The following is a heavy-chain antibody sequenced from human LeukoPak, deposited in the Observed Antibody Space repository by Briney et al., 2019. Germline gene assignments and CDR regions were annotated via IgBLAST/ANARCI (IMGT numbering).Heavy chain of an antibody. V-gene: IGHV3-21*01. CDR1: GFALSSYS. J-gene: IGHJ4*02. D-gene: IGHD3-3*01. CDR3: ASFDFWSGPDY. Sequence: GGSLRLSCAASGFALSSYSINWVRQAPGKRLEWVSSISSSSSYIYYAYSVKGRFTISRDNAKNSLYLQMNSLRAEDTAVYYCASFDFWSGPDYWGQGTLVTVSS. CDR2: ISSSSSYI.